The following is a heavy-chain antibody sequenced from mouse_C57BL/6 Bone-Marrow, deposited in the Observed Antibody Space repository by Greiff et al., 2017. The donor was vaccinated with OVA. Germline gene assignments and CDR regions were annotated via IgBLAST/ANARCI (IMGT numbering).Heavy chain of an antibody. CDR1: GFTFSDYG. J-gene: IGHJ4*01. CDR3: ASSYYGSSDYYAMDY. V-gene: IGHV5-17*01. Sequence: VQLKESGGGLVKPGGSLKLSCAASGFTFSDYGMHWVRQAPEKGLEWVAYISSGSSTIYYADTVKGRFTISRDNAKNTLFLQMTSLRSEDTAMYYCASSYYGSSDYYAMDYWGQGTSVTVSS. CDR2: ISSGSSTI. D-gene: IGHD1-1*01.